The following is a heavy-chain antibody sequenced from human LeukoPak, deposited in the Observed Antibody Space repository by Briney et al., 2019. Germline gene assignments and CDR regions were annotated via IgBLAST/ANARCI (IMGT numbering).Heavy chain of an antibody. J-gene: IGHJ4*02. CDR3: ARSSKSYGDYIRSRLYYFDY. V-gene: IGHV3-30*03. D-gene: IGHD4-17*01. CDR1: GFTVSGNY. CDR2: IPYDGSNK. Sequence: GGSLRLSCAVSGFTVSGNYMSWVRQAPGKGLEWVAVIPYDGSNKYYADSVKGRFTISRDNSKNTLYLQMNSLRAEDTAVYYCARSSKSYGDYIRSRLYYFDYWGQGTLVTVSS.